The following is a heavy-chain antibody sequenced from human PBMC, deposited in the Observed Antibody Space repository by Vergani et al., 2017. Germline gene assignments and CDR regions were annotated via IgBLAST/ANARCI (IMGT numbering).Heavy chain of an antibody. J-gene: IGHJ1*01. CDR2: INPNSGGT. D-gene: IGHD4-17*01. CDR1: GYTFTGYY. CDR3: ARGGQRGGKTTVTTVVVYFQH. Sequence: QVQLVQSGAEVKKPGASVKVSCKASGYTFTGYYMHWVRQAPGQGLEWMGWINPNSGGTNYAQKFQGRVTMTRDTSISTAYMELSRLRSDDTAVYYCARGGQRGGKTTVTTVVVYFQHWGQGTLVTVSS. V-gene: IGHV1-2*02.